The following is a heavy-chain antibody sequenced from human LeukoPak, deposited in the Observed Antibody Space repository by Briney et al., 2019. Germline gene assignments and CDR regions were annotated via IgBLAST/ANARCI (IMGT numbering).Heavy chain of an antibody. J-gene: IGHJ3*02. CDR2: IYPGDSDT. D-gene: IGHD2-15*01. Sequence: PGESLKISCKGPGYSFTSYWTAWVRQMPGKALEWMGIIYPGDSDTRYSPSFQGQVTISADKSISTAYLQWSSLKASDTAMYYCARDRSGTRAYHDAFDIWGQGTMVTASS. CDR1: GYSFTSYW. CDR3: ARDRSGTRAYHDAFDI. V-gene: IGHV5-51*02.